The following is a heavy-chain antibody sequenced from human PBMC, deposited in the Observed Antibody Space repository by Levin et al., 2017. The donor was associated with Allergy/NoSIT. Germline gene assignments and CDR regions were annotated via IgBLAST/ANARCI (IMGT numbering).Heavy chain of an antibody. J-gene: IGHJ3*02. V-gene: IGHV4-4*02. Sequence: SETLSLTCAVSGGSISSSNWWSWVRQPPGKGLEWIGEIYHSGSTNYNPSLKSRVTISVDKSKNQFSLKLSSVTAADTAVYYCARRVLVVAATRRAFDIWGQGTMVTVSS. D-gene: IGHD2-15*01. CDR3: ARRVLVVAATRRAFDI. CDR2: IYHSGST. CDR1: GGSISSSNW.